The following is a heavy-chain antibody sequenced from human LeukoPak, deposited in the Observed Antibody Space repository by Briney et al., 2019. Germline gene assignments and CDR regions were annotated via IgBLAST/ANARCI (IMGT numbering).Heavy chain of an antibody. D-gene: IGHD5-18*01. J-gene: IGHJ4*02. CDR1: GGSISSSSYY. CDR3: AGHRYSYGYRADY. Sequence: SETLSLTCTVSGGSISSSSYYWGWIRQPPGKGLEWIGSIYYSGSTYYNPSLKSRVTISVATSKNQFSLKLSSVTAADTAVYYCAGHRYSYGYRADYWGQGTLVTVSS. CDR2: IYYSGST. V-gene: IGHV4-39*01.